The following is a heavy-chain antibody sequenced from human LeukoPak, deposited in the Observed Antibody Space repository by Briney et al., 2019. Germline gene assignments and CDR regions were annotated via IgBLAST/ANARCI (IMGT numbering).Heavy chain of an antibody. CDR3: ASVGAVVSENWFDP. D-gene: IGHD6-19*01. J-gene: IGHJ5*02. V-gene: IGHV3-23*01. CDR1: GFTFCSYA. Sequence: PGGYLRLSSAASGFTFCSYAMSWVRQAPGKGLEWVSAISGSGGSTYYADSVKGRFTISRDNSKNTLYLQRNRVRAEDTGVYYCASVGAVVSENWFDPWGKGTLVTVSS. CDR2: ISGSGGST.